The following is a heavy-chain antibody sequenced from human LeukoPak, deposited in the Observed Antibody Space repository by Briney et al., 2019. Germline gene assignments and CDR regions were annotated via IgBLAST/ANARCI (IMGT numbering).Heavy chain of an antibody. CDR1: GFTFSNSG. CDR3: ARDSSSSGAYDAFDI. D-gene: IGHD6-6*01. V-gene: IGHV3-30*03. J-gene: IGHJ3*02. CDR2: TSYDGSDK. Sequence: PGGSLRLSCAGSGFTFSNSGMHWVRQAPGKGLEWVAVTSYDGSDKYYADSVKGRFTISRDNSKNTLYLQMNSLRPDDTAVYYCARDSSSSGAYDAFDIWGQGTMVTVSS.